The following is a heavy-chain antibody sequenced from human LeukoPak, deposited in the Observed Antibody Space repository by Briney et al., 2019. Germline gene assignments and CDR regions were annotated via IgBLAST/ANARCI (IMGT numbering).Heavy chain of an antibody. Sequence: GGSLRLSCAAPGFTFSSYSMNWVRQAPGKGLEWVSSISSSSNYIYYADSVKGRFTISRDNAKNSLNLQMNSLRPEDTAVYYCAKQGLVPATAGDWGQGTLVTVSS. D-gene: IGHD2-2*01. CDR3: AKQGLVPATAGD. J-gene: IGHJ4*02. CDR1: GFTFSSYS. CDR2: ISSSSNYI. V-gene: IGHV3-21*01.